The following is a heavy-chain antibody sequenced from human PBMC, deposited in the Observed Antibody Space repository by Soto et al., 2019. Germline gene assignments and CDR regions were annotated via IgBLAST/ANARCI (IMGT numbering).Heavy chain of an antibody. D-gene: IGHD3-16*01. CDR3: VTGSSGTRGEDF. J-gene: IGHJ4*02. V-gene: IGHV3-23*01. CDR2: VSETGTVT. CDR1: GVNLINHA. Sequence: PGWSLRLSCVSSGVNLINHAMTWVRQAPGKGLEWVSTVSETGTVTYYADSVKGRFTISRDNSRNTLYLQLNNLRAEDTAVYYCVTGSSGTRGEDFWGPGALVTVSS.